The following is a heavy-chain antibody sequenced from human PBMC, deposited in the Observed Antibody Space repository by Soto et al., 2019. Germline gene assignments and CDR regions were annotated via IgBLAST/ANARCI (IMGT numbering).Heavy chain of an antibody. V-gene: IGHV4-59*01. CDR2: IYYSGST. D-gene: IGHD2-15*01. CDR1: GGSISSYY. Sequence: SETLSLTCTVSGGSISSYYWSWIRQPPGKGLEWIGYIYYSGSTNYNPSLKSRVTISVDTSKNQFSLKLSSVTAADTAVYYCARDATGGYFDYWGQGTLVTVSS. CDR3: ARDATGGYFDY. J-gene: IGHJ4*02.